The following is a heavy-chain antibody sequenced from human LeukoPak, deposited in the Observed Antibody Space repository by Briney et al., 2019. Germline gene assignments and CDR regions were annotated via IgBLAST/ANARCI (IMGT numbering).Heavy chain of an antibody. D-gene: IGHD4-23*01. CDR3: ARGWLAETTVVTPYNY. Sequence: SVNVSCKASGGTFSSYAISWVRQAPGQGLEWMGGIIPIFGTANYAQKFQGRVTITAVESMSTAYMELSSLRSEDTAVYYCARGWLAETTVVTPYNYWGQGTLVTVSS. CDR2: IIPIFGTA. J-gene: IGHJ4*02. CDR1: GGTFSSYA. V-gene: IGHV1-69*13.